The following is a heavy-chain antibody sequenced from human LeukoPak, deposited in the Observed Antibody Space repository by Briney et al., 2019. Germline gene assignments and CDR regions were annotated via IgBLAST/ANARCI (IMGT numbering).Heavy chain of an antibody. D-gene: IGHD2/OR15-2a*01. Sequence: SQTLSLTCTVSGNSISSGDNYWSWIRQPAGKGLEWIGRIYTSGSTNYNPSLKSRVTISVDTSKNQFSLKLSSVTAADTAVYYCARHARRGYFLAGGGYFDYWGQGTLVTVSS. J-gene: IGHJ4*02. CDR2: IYTSGST. CDR1: GNSISSGDNY. V-gene: IGHV4-61*02. CDR3: ARHARRGYFLAGGGYFDY.